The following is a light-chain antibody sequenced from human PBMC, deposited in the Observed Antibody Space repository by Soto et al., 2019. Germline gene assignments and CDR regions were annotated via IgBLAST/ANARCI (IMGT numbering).Light chain of an antibody. CDR3: QQYDNWPIT. CDR1: QSVSSN. V-gene: IGKV3-15*01. J-gene: IGKJ4*01. Sequence: EIVMTQSPAILSVSAGERATLSCRASQSVSSNLAWYQQKSGQTPRLLNYGASTRATDIPARFSGGGSGTEFTLTISSLQSEDFAVYYCQQYDNWPITFGGGTKVEI. CDR2: GAS.